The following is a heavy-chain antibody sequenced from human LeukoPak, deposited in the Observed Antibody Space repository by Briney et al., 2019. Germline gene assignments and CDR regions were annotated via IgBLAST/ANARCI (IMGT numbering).Heavy chain of an antibody. Sequence: GGSLRLSCAASGFIFDDYAMHWVRQAPGKGLERVTLISWDGGSTYYADSVKGRFTISRDNSKNTLYLQMNSLRAEDTAVYYCAVIAAAGYNPIYGMDVWGQGTTVTVSS. CDR3: AVIAAAGYNPIYGMDV. V-gene: IGHV3-43D*04. CDR2: ISWDGGST. J-gene: IGHJ6*02. CDR1: GFIFDDYA. D-gene: IGHD6-13*01.